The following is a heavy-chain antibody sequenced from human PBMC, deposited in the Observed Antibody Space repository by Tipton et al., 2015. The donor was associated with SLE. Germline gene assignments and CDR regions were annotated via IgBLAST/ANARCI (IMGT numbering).Heavy chain of an antibody. V-gene: IGHV4-39*01. Sequence: TLSLTCTVSGGSISGNSYYWGWIRQPPGKGLESIGTIYYCGNTYYTPSCQSRVTMSVDTSKNHFSLKLSSVTAADTAVYYCARHDTNYGRNWFDPWGQGTLVTVSS. CDR3: ARHDTNYGRNWFDP. D-gene: IGHD2-8*01. CDR2: IYYCGNT. J-gene: IGHJ5*02. CDR1: GGSISGNSYY.